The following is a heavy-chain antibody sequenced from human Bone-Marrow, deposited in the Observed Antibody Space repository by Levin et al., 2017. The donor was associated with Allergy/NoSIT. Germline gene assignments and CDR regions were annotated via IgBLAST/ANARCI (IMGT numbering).Heavy chain of an antibody. CDR1: GFNVRSDY. J-gene: IGHJ3*01. V-gene: IGHV3-66*02. CDR2: VYASAANT. D-gene: IGHD6-6*01. Sequence: GESLKISCVASGFNVRSDYMNWVRQAPGKGLEWVSVVYASAANTYYAESVRGRFVISRDDSKNSVSLQMNSLRSEDTGIYYCARDPGLVDAFDVWGQGTMVIVSS. CDR3: ARDPGLVDAFDV.